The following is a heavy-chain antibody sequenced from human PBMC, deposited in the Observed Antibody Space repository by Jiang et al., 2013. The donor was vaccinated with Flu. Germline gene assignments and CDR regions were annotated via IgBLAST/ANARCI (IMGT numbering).Heavy chain of an antibody. Sequence: ETLSLTCTVSGGSFSSDYYYWAWIRQPPGKGMEWIGGIYHTGSSYSRPSLKSRVTISVDTPKNQFSLKLNSMTAADTAVYYCARAQKYSGFELPYFDYWGQGTLVTVSS. D-gene: IGHD5-12*01. CDR3: ARAQKYSGFELPYFDY. J-gene: IGHJ4*02. CDR2: IYHTGSS. V-gene: IGHV4-39*07. CDR1: GGSFSSDYYY.